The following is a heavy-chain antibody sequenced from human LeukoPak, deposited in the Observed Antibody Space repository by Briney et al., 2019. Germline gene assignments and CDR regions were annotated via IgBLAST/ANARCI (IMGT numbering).Heavy chain of an antibody. J-gene: IGHJ5*02. Sequence: GGSLRLSCAASGFTFSSYAMHWVRQAPGKGLEWVAVISYDGSNKYYADSVKGRFTISRDNSKNTLYLQMNSLRAEDTAVYYCARGLSRYWFDPWGQGTLVTVSS. CDR1: GFTFSSYA. V-gene: IGHV3-30-3*01. CDR2: ISYDGSNK. CDR3: ARGLSRYWFDP.